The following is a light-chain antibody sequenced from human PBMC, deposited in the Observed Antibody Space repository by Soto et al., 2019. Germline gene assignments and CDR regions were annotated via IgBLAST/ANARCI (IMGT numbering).Light chain of an antibody. Sequence: EIVLTQSAGTLSLSPGERATLSCRASQSVSSNYLAWYQQKPGQAPRLLIYASSSRATGIPDRFSGSGSGTDFTLTISRLEPEDFAVYYWHQYGSSPWTFGQGTRVEIK. CDR1: QSVSSNY. V-gene: IGKV3-20*01. CDR2: ASS. CDR3: HQYGSSPWT. J-gene: IGKJ1*01.